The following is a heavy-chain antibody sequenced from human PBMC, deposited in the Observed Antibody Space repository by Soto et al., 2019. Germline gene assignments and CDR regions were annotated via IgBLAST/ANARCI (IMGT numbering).Heavy chain of an antibody. CDR1: GYTFSDYY. J-gene: IGHJ3*01. CDR2: ISPNNGAT. Sequence: QVQLVQSGAEVKKPGASMKVSCKASGYTFSDYYMHWVRQAPGQGLECMGWISPNNGATNYAQKFQDRVTMTRDASITPAYMELSRLGSDDTAVYYCARGGEFCSTGSCNSSLGDAFDVWGQGTTVTVSS. D-gene: IGHD2-15*01. V-gene: IGHV1-2*02. CDR3: ARGGEFCSTGSCNSSLGDAFDV.